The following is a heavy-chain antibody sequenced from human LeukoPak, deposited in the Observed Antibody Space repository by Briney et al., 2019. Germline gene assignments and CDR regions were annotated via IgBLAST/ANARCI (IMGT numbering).Heavy chain of an antibody. CDR2: INPNSGGT. D-gene: IGHD6-13*01. V-gene: IGHV1-2*06. Sequence: ASVTVSCKASGYTFTDYYMHWVRQAPGQGLEWIGRINPNSGGTKYAQKFEGRVTMTRDTSISTAYMELSRVTSDDTAVYYCARGGIRTAASKFDYWGQGTLVTVSS. CDR1: GYTFTDYY. CDR3: ARGGIRTAASKFDY. J-gene: IGHJ4*02.